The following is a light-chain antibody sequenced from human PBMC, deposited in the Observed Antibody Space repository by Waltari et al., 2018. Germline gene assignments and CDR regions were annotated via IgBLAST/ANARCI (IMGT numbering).Light chain of an antibody. V-gene: IGKV4-1*01. CDR3: QQYYSSPPAWT. J-gene: IGKJ1*01. Sequence: DIVMTQSPDFLAVSLGERATIKCKSSPSLLDSSNKRNYLGWYQQKPGQPPKLLIYWASTREFGVPDRFSGSGSGTDFTLTINSLQPEDVAVYYCQQYYSSPPAWTFGQGTKVEIK. CDR1: PSLLDSSNKRNY. CDR2: WAS.